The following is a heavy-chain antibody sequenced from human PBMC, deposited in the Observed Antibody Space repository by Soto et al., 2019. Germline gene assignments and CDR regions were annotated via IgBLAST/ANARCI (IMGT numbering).Heavy chain of an antibody. V-gene: IGHV3-23*01. CDR3: AKGTGALFYYYYGMDV. J-gene: IGHJ6*02. CDR2: ISGSGGST. Sequence: EVQLLESGGGLVQPGGSLRLSCAASGFTFSSYAMSWVRQTPGKGLEWVSAISGSGGSTYYADSVKGRFTISRDNSKNTLYLQMNSLRAEDTAVYYCAKGTGALFYYYYGMDVWGQGTTVSVSS. CDR1: GFTFSSYA. D-gene: IGHD1-1*01.